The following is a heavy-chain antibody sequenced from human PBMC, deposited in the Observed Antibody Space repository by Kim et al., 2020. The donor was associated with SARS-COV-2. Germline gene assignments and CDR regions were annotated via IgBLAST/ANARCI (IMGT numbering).Heavy chain of an antibody. D-gene: IGHD4-17*01. CDR2: IYYSGST. V-gene: IGHV4-31*03. Sequence: SETLSLTCTVSGGSISSGGYYWSWIRQHPGKGLEWIGYIYYSGSTYYNPSLKSRVTISVDTSKNQFSLKLSSVTAADTAVYYCARDLVTYGPDAFDIWGQGTMVTVSS. CDR3: ARDLVTYGPDAFDI. J-gene: IGHJ3*02. CDR1: GGSISSGGYY.